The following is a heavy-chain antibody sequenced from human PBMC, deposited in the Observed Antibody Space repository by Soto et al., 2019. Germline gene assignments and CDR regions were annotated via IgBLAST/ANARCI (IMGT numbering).Heavy chain of an antibody. CDR2: IFPSDSDT. J-gene: IGHJ3*02. CDR1: GYRFTSYW. V-gene: IGHV5-51*01. Sequence: GESLKISCRTSGYRFTSYWIAWVRQMPGKGLEWMGIIFPSDSDTRYSPSFQGHVTISADKSISTAYLQWSSLKASDTAMYYCARTKAAVAAFDIWGQGTMVTVSS. CDR3: ARTKAAVAAFDI. D-gene: IGHD2-15*01.